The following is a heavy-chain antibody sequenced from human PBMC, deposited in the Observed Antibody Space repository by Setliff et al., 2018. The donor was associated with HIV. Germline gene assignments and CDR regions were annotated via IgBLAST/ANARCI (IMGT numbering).Heavy chain of an antibody. J-gene: IGHJ3*01. Sequence: GESLRLSCAASGLTLSNSAMTWVRQKPGRGLEWVSLIQSGGIIYYADSVKGRFTISRDSSSNTLSLQMTSLRAEDTALYYCAKLDYYDYSGSWARKSAIDFWGRGTMVTVSS. D-gene: IGHD3-22*01. V-gene: IGHV3-23*01. CDR2: IQSGGII. CDR3: AKLDYYDYSGSWARKSAIDF. CDR1: GLTLSNSA.